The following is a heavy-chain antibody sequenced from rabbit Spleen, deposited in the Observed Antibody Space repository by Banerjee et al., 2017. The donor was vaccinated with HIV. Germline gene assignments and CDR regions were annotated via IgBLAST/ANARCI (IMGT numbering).Heavy chain of an antibody. CDR2: IYAGSSGSA. Sequence: QSLEESGGDLVKPGASLTLTCIASGVSFSGDSYMCWVRQAPGKGLEWIACIYAGSSGSADYASWAKGRFTISKTSSTTVTLQMTSLTAADTATYFCARGGPEYCDTNLWGPGTLVTVS. CDR3: ARGGPEYCDTNL. D-gene: IGHD2-1*01. J-gene: IGHJ6*01. CDR1: GVSFSGDSY. V-gene: IGHV1S40*01.